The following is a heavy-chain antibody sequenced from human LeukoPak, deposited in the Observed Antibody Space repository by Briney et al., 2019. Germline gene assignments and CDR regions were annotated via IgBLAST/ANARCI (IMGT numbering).Heavy chain of an antibody. CDR2: IWNDESNK. CDR1: GFTFSSYG. V-gene: IGHV3-33*01. CDR3: ARSSGYPYDAFDI. J-gene: IGHJ3*02. D-gene: IGHD3-22*01. Sequence: PGGSLRLSCAASGFTFSSYGIHGGRQAPGKGREWVAVIWNDESNKYYADSVKGRFTISRDNSKNTLYLQMNSLRAEATAVYYCARSSGYPYDAFDIWGQGTMVTVSS.